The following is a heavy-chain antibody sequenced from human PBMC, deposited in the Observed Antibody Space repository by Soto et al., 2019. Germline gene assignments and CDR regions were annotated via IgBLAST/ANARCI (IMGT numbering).Heavy chain of an antibody. CDR3: ARLNYDFWSGLIWQDAFDI. D-gene: IGHD3-3*01. Sequence: SETLSLTCTVSGGSISSSSYYWGWIRQPPGKGLEWIGSIYYSGSTYYNPSLKSRVTISVDTSKNQFSLKLSSVTAADTAVYYCARLNYDFWSGLIWQDAFDIWGQGTMVTVSS. V-gene: IGHV4-39*01. CDR1: GGSISSSSYY. J-gene: IGHJ3*02. CDR2: IYYSGST.